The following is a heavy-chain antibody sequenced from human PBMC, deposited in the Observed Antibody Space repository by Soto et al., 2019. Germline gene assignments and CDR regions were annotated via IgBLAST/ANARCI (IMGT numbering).Heavy chain of an antibody. D-gene: IGHD2-21*02. CDR1: GSTFSSYS. V-gene: IGHV3-21*01. CDR3: ARDWPGGLRDGGLAFDI. Sequence: ESLRLSCAASGSTFSSYSMNWVRQAPGKGLEWVSSISSSSSYIYYADSVKGRFTISRDNAKNSLYLQMNSLRAEDTAVYYCARDWPGGLRDGGLAFDIWGQGTMVTVSS. J-gene: IGHJ3*02. CDR2: ISSSSSYI.